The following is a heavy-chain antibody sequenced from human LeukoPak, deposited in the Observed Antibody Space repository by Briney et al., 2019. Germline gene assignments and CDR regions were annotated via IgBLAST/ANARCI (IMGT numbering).Heavy chain of an antibody. J-gene: IGHJ4*02. CDR1: GGSISSSDYY. CDR2: IYYSGST. V-gene: IGHV4-30-4*01. Sequence: PSQTLSLTCSVSGGSISSSDYYWSWIRQPPEKGLEWIGYIYYSGSTYHNPSLKSRVSISKDTSKNQFSLKLTSVTAADTAIYYCARGLRELAAAGTYYFDHWGQGTLVTVSS. CDR3: ARGLRELAAAGTYYFDH. D-gene: IGHD6-13*01.